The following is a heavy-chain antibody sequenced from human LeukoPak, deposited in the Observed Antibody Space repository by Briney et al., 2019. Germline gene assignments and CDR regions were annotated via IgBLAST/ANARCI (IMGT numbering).Heavy chain of an antibody. CDR3: TGGYYDILTAHIIGGDY. Sequence: QTGGSLRLSCAASGFTFSNAWMSWVRQAPGKGLEWVGRIKSKTDGGTTDYAAPVKGRFTISRDDSKNTLYLQMNSLKTEDTAVYYCTGGYYDILTAHIIGGDYWGQGTLVTVSS. D-gene: IGHD3-9*01. CDR2: IKSKTDGGTT. CDR1: GFTFSNAW. J-gene: IGHJ4*02. V-gene: IGHV3-15*01.